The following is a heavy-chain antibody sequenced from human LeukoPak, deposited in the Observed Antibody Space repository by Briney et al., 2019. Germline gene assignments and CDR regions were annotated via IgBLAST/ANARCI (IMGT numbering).Heavy chain of an antibody. CDR2: INHSGST. CDR3: ARGYCSSTSCWNYFDY. D-gene: IGHD2-2*01. J-gene: IGHJ4*02. CDR1: GGSFSGYY. Sequence: SSETLSLTCAVYGGSFSGYYWSWIRQPPGKGLEWIGEINHSGSTNYNPSLKSRVTTSVDTSKNQFSLKLSSVTAADTAVYYCARGYCSSTSCWNYFDYWGQGTLVTVSS. V-gene: IGHV4-34*01.